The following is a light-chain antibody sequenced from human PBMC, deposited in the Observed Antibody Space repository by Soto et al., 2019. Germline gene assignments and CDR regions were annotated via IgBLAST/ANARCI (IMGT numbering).Light chain of an antibody. J-gene: IGKJ5*01. CDR2: GAS. Sequence: VVMSQSPATLSVSPGERATLSSRASQSVSSNLAWYQQKPGQAPRLLIYGASTRAAGIPARFSGSGSGTEFTLTINSLQSEDSAVYYCQQHNQWPITFGQGTRLEI. CDR3: QQHNQWPIT. V-gene: IGKV3-15*01. CDR1: QSVSSN.